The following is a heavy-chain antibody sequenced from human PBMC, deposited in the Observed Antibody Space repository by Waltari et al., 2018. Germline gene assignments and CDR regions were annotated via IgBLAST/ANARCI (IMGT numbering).Heavy chain of an antibody. D-gene: IGHD3-16*01. CDR2: NHWSGDK. J-gene: IGHJ4*02. CDR3: VHSCLGRFDAPETYYFEY. CDR1: GLSLSATGVG. Sequence: QITLKESGPTLVKPTQTLTLTCTFSGLSLSATGVGVGWIRQPPGKALEWLARNHWSGDKCYSPSLRNRLTIPLDTSNKQVVRTVTNMDHVDTATYYCVHSCLGRFDAPETYYFEYWGQGSRVTVSS. V-gene: IGHV2-5*01.